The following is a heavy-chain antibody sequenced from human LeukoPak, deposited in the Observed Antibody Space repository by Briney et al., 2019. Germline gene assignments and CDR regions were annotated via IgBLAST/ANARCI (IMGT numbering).Heavy chain of an antibody. CDR1: GFTFSSYG. J-gene: IGHJ4*02. CDR3: TKESWSLDY. V-gene: IGHV3-33*06. Sequence: GRSLRLSCAASGFTFSSYGMHWVRQAPGKGLEWVAVIWYDGSNKYYPALVKGRFTISREHSKNTLHLQMNSLGAEGTVVYYCTKESWSLDYWGQGGLVAVSS. D-gene: IGHD6-13*01. CDR2: IWYDGSNK.